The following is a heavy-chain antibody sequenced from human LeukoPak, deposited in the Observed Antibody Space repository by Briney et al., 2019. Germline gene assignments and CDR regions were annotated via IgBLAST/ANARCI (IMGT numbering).Heavy chain of an antibody. Sequence: GGSLRLSCAASGFTFSSYSMNWVRQAPGKGLEWVSSISSSSSYIYYADSVKGRFTISRDNSKNTLYLQMNSLRAEDTAVYYCAKEGQRGYSYGHYFDCWGQGTLVTVSS. CDR3: AKEGQRGYSYGHYFDC. J-gene: IGHJ4*02. D-gene: IGHD5-18*01. V-gene: IGHV3-21*01. CDR1: GFTFSSYS. CDR2: ISSSSSYI.